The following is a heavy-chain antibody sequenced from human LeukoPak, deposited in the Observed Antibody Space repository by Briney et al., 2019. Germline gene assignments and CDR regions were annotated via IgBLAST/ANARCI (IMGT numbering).Heavy chain of an antibody. V-gene: IGHV4-34*01. J-gene: IGHJ3*02. CDR2: INHSGST. CDR3: ARRYRIQLWLDEAFDI. D-gene: IGHD5-18*01. Sequence: PSETLSLTCAVYGGSFSGYYWSWIRQPPGKGLEWIGEINHSGSTNYNPSLKSRVTISVDTSKNQFSLKLSSVTAADTAVYYCARRYRIQLWLDEAFDIWGQGTMVTVSS. CDR1: GGSFSGYY.